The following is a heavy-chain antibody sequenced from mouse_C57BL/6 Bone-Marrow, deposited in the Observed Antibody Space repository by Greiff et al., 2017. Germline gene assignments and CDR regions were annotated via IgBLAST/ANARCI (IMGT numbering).Heavy chain of an antibody. Sequence: VQLQQPGAELVMPGASVKLSCKASGYTFTSYWMHWVKQRPGQGLEWIGEIDPSDSYTNYNQKFKGKSTLTVDKSSSTAYMQHSSLTSEDSAVYYCARRGIDYDYYDAMDYGGQGTSVTVSS. D-gene: IGHD2-4*01. CDR1: GYTFTSYW. CDR3: ARRGIDYDYYDAMDY. V-gene: IGHV1-69*01. J-gene: IGHJ4*01. CDR2: IDPSDSYT.